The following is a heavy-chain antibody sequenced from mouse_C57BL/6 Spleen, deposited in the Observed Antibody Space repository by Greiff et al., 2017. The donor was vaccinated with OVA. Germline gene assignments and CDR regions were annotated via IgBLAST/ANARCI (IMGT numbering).Heavy chain of an antibody. CDR3: AYYYGSSPFAY. Sequence: EVQLQQSGPELVKPGASVKISCKASGYSFTDYNMNWVKQSNGKSLEWIGVINPNYGTTSYNQKFKGKATFTADTSSNTAYMQLSSLTTEDSAIYYCAYYYGSSPFAYWGQGTLVTVSA. CDR2: INPNYGTT. V-gene: IGHV1-39*01. D-gene: IGHD1-1*01. J-gene: IGHJ3*01. CDR1: GYSFTDYN.